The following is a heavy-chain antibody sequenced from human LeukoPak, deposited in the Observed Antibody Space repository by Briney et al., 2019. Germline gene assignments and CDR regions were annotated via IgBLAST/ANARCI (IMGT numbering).Heavy chain of an antibody. J-gene: IGHJ4*02. V-gene: IGHV1-18*01. D-gene: IGHD1-26*01. CDR2: ISGNNDNP. CDR3: ARDGTSADDY. Sequence: VASVTVSCTPSGYTFSNFGINWVRQAPGQGFEWMGWISGNNDNPNYGQKFQGRFTVTTDSSTSTAYMELRNLTFDDTAVYYCARDGTSADDYWGQGTLVTVSS. CDR1: GYTFSNFG.